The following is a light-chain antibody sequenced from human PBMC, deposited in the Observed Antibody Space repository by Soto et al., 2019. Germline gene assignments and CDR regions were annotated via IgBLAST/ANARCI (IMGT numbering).Light chain of an antibody. Sequence: QSELTQPPSASGSPGQSVTISCTGTSSDVGGYNYVSWYQQHPGKAPKLMIYEVNKRPSGVPDRFSGSKSGNTASPTVSGLQAEDEADYYCSSYAGSTNPNFVFGTGTKVTVL. V-gene: IGLV2-8*01. CDR2: EVN. CDR1: SSDVGGYNY. J-gene: IGLJ1*01. CDR3: SSYAGSTNPNFV.